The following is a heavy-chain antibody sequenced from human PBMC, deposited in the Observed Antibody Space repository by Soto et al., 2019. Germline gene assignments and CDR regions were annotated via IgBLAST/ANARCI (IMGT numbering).Heavy chain of an antibody. J-gene: IGHJ4*02. CDR1: GGSVSSGGFS. CDR2: IYHSGST. D-gene: IGHD3-22*01. Sequence: PSETLSLTCAVSGGSVSSGGFSWNWIRQPPGKGLEWIGDIYHSGSTYYNPSLKSRVTVSVDRSKNQFSLRLNSVTAADTAVYYCARKAYYSETNGEGGSFDYWGQGTLVTVSS. V-gene: IGHV4-30-2*01. CDR3: ARKAYYSETNGEGGSFDY.